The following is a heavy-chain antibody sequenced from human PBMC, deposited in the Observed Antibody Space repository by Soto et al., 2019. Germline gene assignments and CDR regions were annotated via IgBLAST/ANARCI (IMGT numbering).Heavy chain of an antibody. D-gene: IGHD3-10*01. J-gene: IGHJ4*02. CDR1: GGSISSYY. Sequence: SETLSLTCAVCGGSISSYYWSWIRQPPGKGLEWIGYIYYSGSTNYNPSLKSRVTISVDTSNNQFSLKLTSVTAADTAIYYCARSYYGSGSYYNFDYWGRGTLVTVS. CDR3: ARSYYGSGSYYNFDY. V-gene: IGHV4-59*01. CDR2: IYYSGST.